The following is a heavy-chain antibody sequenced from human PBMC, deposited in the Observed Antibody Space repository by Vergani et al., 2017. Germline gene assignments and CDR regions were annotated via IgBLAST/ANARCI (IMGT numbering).Heavy chain of an antibody. J-gene: IGHJ1*01. D-gene: IGHD2-15*01. CDR1: GFTSSYYG. V-gene: IGHV3-30*03. Sequence: QVHLVESGGGVVQPGRSLRLSCVVSGFTSSYYGMHWVRQAPGKGLEWVAVISYDGTQKYYADSVKGRFTISRDNSKSTLYLQMNSLRTEDTAVYYCATKSCGTPGGQIGDIKEWGQGTLVTVSS. CDR2: ISYDGTQK. CDR3: ATKSCGTPGGQIGDIKE.